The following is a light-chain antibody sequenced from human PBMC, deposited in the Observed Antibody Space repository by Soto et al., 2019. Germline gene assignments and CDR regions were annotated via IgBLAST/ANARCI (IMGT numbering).Light chain of an antibody. J-gene: IGLJ2*01. Sequence: QSVLTQPPSASGTPGQRVTISCSGSGSSIGTNTVNWYRQLPGTAPKLLIYDNAQRPSGVPDRFSVSKSGTSASLAISGLQSEDEADYYCAAWDGSLNNVLFGGGTKLTVL. CDR1: GSSIGTNT. V-gene: IGLV1-44*01. CDR3: AAWDGSLNNVL. CDR2: DNA.